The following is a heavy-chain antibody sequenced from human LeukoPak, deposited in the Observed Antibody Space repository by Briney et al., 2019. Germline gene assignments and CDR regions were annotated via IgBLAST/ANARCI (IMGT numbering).Heavy chain of an antibody. Sequence: GGSLRLSCAASGFSFSSHWMHWVRQTPGKGLVWVARINGDGTTSSHADSVKGRFTISRDNAKNTLYLQMNGLRAEDTALYYCARTIAVNGGDFDYWGQGTLVTVSS. CDR2: INGDGTTS. D-gene: IGHD6-19*01. CDR1: GFSFSSHW. J-gene: IGHJ4*02. V-gene: IGHV3-74*01. CDR3: ARTIAVNGGDFDY.